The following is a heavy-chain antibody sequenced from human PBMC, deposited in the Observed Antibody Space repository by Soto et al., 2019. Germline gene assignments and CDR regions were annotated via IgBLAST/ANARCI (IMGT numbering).Heavy chain of an antibody. D-gene: IGHD5-18*01. CDR2: ISTGSTNV. CDR3: ARSVYTYGTYLVDF. Sequence: GGSLRLSCATSGFTFSSYAMNWVRQAPGKDPEWISSISTGSTNVYYADSLKGRFTISRDNAKNSLYLQMNSLRIEDTAVYYCARSVYTYGTYLVDFWGQGTPVTVSS. J-gene: IGHJ4*02. V-gene: IGHV3-21*01. CDR1: GFTFSSYA.